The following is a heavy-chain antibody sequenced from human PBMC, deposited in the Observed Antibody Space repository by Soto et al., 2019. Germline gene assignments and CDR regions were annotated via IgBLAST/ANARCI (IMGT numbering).Heavy chain of an antibody. J-gene: IGHJ4*02. CDR3: AKDQGDYYDTGGYPY. Sequence: GRPMRLSSAASGFTFSSYAMTWVRKNPGRGLERVSALSGRGGSTYYADSVKGRFTISRDNSKNTLYLQMNSLRAEDTSVFYCAKDQGDYYDTGGYPYWGQGTQVTVSS. CDR2: LSGRGGST. D-gene: IGHD3-22*01. V-gene: IGHV3-23*01. CDR1: GFTFSSYA.